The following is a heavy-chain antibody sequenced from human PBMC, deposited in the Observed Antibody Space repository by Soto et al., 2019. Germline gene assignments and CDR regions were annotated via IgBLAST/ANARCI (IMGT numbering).Heavy chain of an antibody. CDR2: IYSGGST. D-gene: IGHD2-2*01. CDR1: GFTVSSNY. V-gene: IGHV3-53*04. J-gene: IGHJ6*03. Sequence: GGSLRLSCAASGFTVSSNYMSWVRQAPGKGLEWVSVIYSGGSTYYADSVKGRFTISRHNSKKTLYLQMNSLRAEDTAVYYWARANCSSTSCYYYYYYYMDVWGKGTTVTVSS. CDR3: ARANCSSTSCYYYYYYYMDV.